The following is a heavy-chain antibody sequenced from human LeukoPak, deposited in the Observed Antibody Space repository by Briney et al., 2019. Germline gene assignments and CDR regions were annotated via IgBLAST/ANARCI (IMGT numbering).Heavy chain of an antibody. CDR1: GYTFTSYD. J-gene: IGHJ4*02. V-gene: IGHV1-18*01. CDR2: ISAYNGNT. CDR3: ARLSLQARLYYFDY. D-gene: IGHD3-16*02. Sequence: ASVKVSCKASGYTFTSYDISWVRQAPGQGLEWMGWISAYNGNTHYAQKFQDRVTMTTDTSTSTAYMELRSLRSEDTAVYYCARLSLQARLYYFDYWGQGTLVTVSS.